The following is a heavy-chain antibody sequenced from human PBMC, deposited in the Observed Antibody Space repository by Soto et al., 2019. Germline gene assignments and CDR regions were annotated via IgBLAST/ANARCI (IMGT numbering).Heavy chain of an antibody. Sequence: EVQLVESGGGLVQPGGSLRLSCAASGFTFSNFLMHWVRQAPGKGLEWVSRIYSDGSGPMYADSVKGRFTISRDNAKSTLYLQMNSLRAEDTAVYYCATLNSFGSDYWGRGTLVTVSS. CDR3: ATLNSFGSDY. CDR1: GFTFSNFL. V-gene: IGHV3-74*03. D-gene: IGHD5-18*01. J-gene: IGHJ4*02. CDR2: IYSDGSGP.